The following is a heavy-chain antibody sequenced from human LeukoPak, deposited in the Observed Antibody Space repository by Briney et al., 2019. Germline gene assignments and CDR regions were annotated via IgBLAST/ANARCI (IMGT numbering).Heavy chain of an antibody. CDR3: ARDLKLPGISSSWHDDAFDI. J-gene: IGHJ3*02. Sequence: ASVKVSCKASGGTFSSYAISWVRQAPGQGLEWMRGIIPIFGTANYAQKFQGRVTITADKSTSTAYMELSSLRSEDTAVYYCARDLKLPGISSSWHDDAFDIWGQGTMVTVSS. CDR1: GGTFSSYA. D-gene: IGHD6-13*01. V-gene: IGHV1-69*06. CDR2: IIPIFGTA.